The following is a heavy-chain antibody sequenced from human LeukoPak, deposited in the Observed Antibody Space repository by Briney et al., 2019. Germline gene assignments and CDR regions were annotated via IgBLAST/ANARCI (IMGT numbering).Heavy chain of an antibody. V-gene: IGHV3-23*01. Sequence: GGSLRLSCAASRFTFSTYAMSWVRQAPGKGLEWISTIANGGGSTYYADSVKGRVTISRDNSKNTLYLQMNSLRAEDTAVYYCAKSHSVEQRGYFDYWGQGTLVTVSS. CDR1: RFTFSTYA. D-gene: IGHD1/OR15-1a*01. CDR2: IANGGGST. J-gene: IGHJ4*02. CDR3: AKSHSVEQRGYFDY.